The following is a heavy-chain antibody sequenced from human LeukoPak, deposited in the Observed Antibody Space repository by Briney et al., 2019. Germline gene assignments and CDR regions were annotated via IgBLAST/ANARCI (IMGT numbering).Heavy chain of an antibody. D-gene: IGHD3-3*01. Sequence: SETLSLTCTVSGGSISSYYWSWIRQPPGKGLEWIGYIYYSGSTNYNPSLKSRVTISVDTSKNQFSLKLSSVTAADTAVYYCARARFLEWLSSPPYFDYWGQGTLVTVSS. CDR1: GGSISSYY. CDR2: IYYSGST. CDR3: ARARFLEWLSSPPYFDY. V-gene: IGHV4-59*12. J-gene: IGHJ4*02.